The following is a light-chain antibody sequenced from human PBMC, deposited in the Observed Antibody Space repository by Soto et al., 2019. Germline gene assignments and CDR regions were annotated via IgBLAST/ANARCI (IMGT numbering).Light chain of an antibody. CDR2: VAS. V-gene: IGKV1-17*01. CDR3: LQHKSYPWT. Sequence: DIQMTQSPSSLSASVGDRVTITCRASQGIGNALGWYQQKPGKAPRRLIYVASSLQSGVPSRFSGSGSGTEFTLTISSLQPEDFATYYCLQHKSYPWTFGQGTKVEIK. CDR1: QGIGNA. J-gene: IGKJ1*01.